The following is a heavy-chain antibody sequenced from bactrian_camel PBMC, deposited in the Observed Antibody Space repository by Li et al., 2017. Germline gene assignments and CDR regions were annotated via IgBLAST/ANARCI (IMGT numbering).Heavy chain of an antibody. Sequence: VQLVESGGGLVQPGGSLRLSCAASGLTFDDGVGMGWVRQAPGKGLEWVSSIFTVDWSGDGTNYADSVKGRFTTSRNHNKNAIYMQMNSLKPEDTAVYYCATVQAPFGGSWFADYWGQGTQVTVS. J-gene: IGHJ4*01. V-gene: IGHV3-1*01. CDR2: IFTVDWSGDGT. CDR1: GLTFDDGVG. D-gene: IGHD2*01. CDR3: ATVQAPFGGSWFADY.